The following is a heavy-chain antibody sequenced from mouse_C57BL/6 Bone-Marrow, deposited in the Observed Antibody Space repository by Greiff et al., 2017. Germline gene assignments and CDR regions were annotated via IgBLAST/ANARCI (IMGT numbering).Heavy chain of an antibody. D-gene: IGHD4-1*01. CDR1: GYTFTSYW. V-gene: IGHV1-64*01. Sequence: VQLQQPGAELVKPGASVKLSCKASGYTFTSYWMHWVKQRPGQGLAWIGMIHPNSGSTNYNEKFTSKATLTVDKSSSTAYMQLSSLTSEDSAVYYCARWTGPWFAYWGQGTLVTVSA. CDR3: ARWTGPWFAY. J-gene: IGHJ3*01. CDR2: IHPNSGST.